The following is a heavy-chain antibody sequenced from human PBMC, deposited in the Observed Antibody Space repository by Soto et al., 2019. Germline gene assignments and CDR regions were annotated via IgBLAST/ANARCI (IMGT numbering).Heavy chain of an antibody. CDR2: ISWNSGSI. V-gene: IGHV3-9*01. D-gene: IGHD3-16*02. Sequence: DVQLVESGGGLVQPDRSLRLSCAASGFTFDDYAMHWVRQAPGKGLEWVSGISWNSGSIGYADSVKGRFTISRDNAKNSLYLQMNSLRAEDTALYYCAKEQTYYDYIWGSYRPYYFDYWGQGTLVTVSS. CDR1: GFTFDDYA. CDR3: AKEQTYYDYIWGSYRPYYFDY. J-gene: IGHJ4*02.